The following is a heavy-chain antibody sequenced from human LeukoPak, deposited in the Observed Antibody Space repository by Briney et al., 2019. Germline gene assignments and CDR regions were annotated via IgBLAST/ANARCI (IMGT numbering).Heavy chain of an antibody. J-gene: IGHJ6*02. CDR1: GFTFSSYS. D-gene: IGHD3-16*01. V-gene: IGHV3-21*01. CDR2: ISSSSSYI. Sequence: GGSLRLSCAASGFTFSSYSMNRVRQAPGKGLEWVSSISSSSSYIYYADSVKGRFTISRDNAKNSLYLQMNSLRAEDTAVYYCARDYTGDYYYGMDVWGQGTTVTVSS. CDR3: ARDYTGDYYYGMDV.